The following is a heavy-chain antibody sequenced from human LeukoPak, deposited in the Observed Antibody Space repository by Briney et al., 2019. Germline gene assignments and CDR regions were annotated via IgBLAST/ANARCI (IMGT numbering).Heavy chain of an antibody. CDR2: IKQDGSEK. J-gene: IGHJ4*02. Sequence: PGGSLRLSCAASGFTFSSYWMSWVRQAPGKGLEWVANIKQDGSEKYYVDSVKGRFTISRDNAKNSLYLQMNSLRAEDTAVYYCAREGYSSSGIFDYWGQGTLVTVSS. D-gene: IGHD6-19*01. CDR3: AREGYSSSGIFDY. V-gene: IGHV3-7*01. CDR1: GFTFSSYW.